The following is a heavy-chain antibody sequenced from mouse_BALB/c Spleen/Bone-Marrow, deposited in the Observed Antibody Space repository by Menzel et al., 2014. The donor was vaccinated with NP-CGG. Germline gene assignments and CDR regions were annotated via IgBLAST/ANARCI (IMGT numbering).Heavy chain of an antibody. Sequence: VLASGPGLVAPSQSLSITCTVSGFSLTSYGVHWVRQPPGKGLECLGVLWAGGSTNYYLALMSRLSISKDNSKSQVCLKMNSLQTDDETMYNCARVGYRYDGNAMDYWGQGASVTITS. D-gene: IGHD2-14*01. CDR3: ARVGYRYDGNAMDY. CDR1: GFSLTSYG. J-gene: IGHJ4*01. CDR2: LWAGGST. V-gene: IGHV2-9*02.